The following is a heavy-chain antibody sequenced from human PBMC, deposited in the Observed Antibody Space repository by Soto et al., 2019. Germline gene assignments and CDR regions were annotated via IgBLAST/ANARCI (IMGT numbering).Heavy chain of an antibody. J-gene: IGHJ5*02. CDR1: GYTFTSYA. D-gene: IGHD6-19*01. Sequence: PSVKVSCKASGYTFTSYATHCVRQAPGQRLEWMGWINAGNGNTKYSQKFQGRVTITRDTSASTAYMELSSLRSEDTAVYYCARDISISGWFAPTRFDPRGTAPLVTLSS. CDR3: ARDISISGWFAPTRFDP. V-gene: IGHV1-3*01. CDR2: INAGNGNT.